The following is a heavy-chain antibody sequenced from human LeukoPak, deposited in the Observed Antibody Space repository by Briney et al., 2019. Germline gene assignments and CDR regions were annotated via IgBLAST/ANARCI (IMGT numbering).Heavy chain of an antibody. J-gene: IGHJ6*04. D-gene: IGHD3-10*02. CDR3: AELGITMIGGV. CDR2: ISGSGSTI. Sequence: GGSLRLSCAASGFTFSSYEMNWVRQAPGKGLEWVSYISGSGSTIYYADSVKGRFTISRENAKTSLYLQLNSLRAEDTAVYYCAELGITMIGGVWGKGTTVTISS. CDR1: GFTFSSYE. V-gene: IGHV3-48*03.